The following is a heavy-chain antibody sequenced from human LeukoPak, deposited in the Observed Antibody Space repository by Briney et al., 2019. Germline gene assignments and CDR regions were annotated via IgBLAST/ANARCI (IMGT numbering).Heavy chain of an antibody. Sequence: SETLSLTCAVSGYSISSGYYWGWIRQPPGKGLEWIGSIYHSGSTYYNPSLKSRVTISVDTSKNQFSLKLSSVTAADTAVYYCAREGGYSGYDHLFDPWGQGTLVTVSS. J-gene: IGHJ5*02. D-gene: IGHD5-12*01. V-gene: IGHV4-38-2*02. CDR1: GYSISSGYY. CDR3: AREGGYSGYDHLFDP. CDR2: IYHSGST.